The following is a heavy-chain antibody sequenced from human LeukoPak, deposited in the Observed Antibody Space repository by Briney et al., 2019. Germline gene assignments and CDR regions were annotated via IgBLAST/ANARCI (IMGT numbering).Heavy chain of an antibody. CDR1: GFTVSSNY. V-gene: IGHV3-53*01. D-gene: IGHD6-13*01. J-gene: IGHJ4*02. Sequence: GGSLRLSCAASGFTVSSNYMSWVRQAPGKGLERVSVMYSGGSTYYADSVKGRFTISRDNSKNTLYLQMNSLRVEDTAVYYCASSSSLDYWGQGTLVTVSS. CDR3: ASSSSLDY. CDR2: MYSGGST.